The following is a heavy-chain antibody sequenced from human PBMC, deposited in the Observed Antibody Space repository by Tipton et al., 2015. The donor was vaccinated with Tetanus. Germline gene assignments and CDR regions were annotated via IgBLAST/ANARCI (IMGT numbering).Heavy chain of an antibody. CDR1: GFTFSSYS. Sequence: SLRLSCAASGFTFSSYSMNWVRQAPGKGLEWVSYISSSSSTIYYADSVKGRFTISRDNAKNSLYLQMNSLRDEDTAVYYCARDPPSDYVYYYYGMDVWGQGTTVTVSS. D-gene: IGHD4-17*01. CDR2: ISSSSSTI. CDR3: ARDPPSDYVYYYYGMDV. V-gene: IGHV3-48*02. J-gene: IGHJ6*02.